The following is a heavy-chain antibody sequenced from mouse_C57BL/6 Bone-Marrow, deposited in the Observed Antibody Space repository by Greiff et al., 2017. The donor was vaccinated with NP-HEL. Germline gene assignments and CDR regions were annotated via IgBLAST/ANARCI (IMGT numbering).Heavy chain of an antibody. CDR3: ARRGTTVVEGDYFDY. V-gene: IGHV5-12*01. CDR2: ISNGGGST. CDR1: GFTFSDYY. D-gene: IGHD1-1*01. J-gene: IGHJ2*01. Sequence: EVKLVESGGGLVQPGGSLKLSCAASGFTFSDYYMYWVRQTPEKRLEWVAYISNGGGSTYYPDTVKGRFTISRDNAKNTLYLQMSRLKSEDTAMYYGARRGTTVVEGDYFDYWGQGTTLTVSS.